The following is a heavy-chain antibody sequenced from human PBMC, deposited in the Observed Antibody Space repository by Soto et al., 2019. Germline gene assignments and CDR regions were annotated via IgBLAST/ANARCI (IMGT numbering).Heavy chain of an antibody. Sequence: GGSLRLSCAASGFTFSSYSMNWVRQAPGKGLEWVSSISSSSSYIYYADSVKGRFTISRDNAKNSLYLQMKLSSVTAADTAVYYCARDHSSGYYLNWFDPWGQGTLVTVSS. D-gene: IGHD3-22*01. CDR2: ISSSSSYI. V-gene: IGHV3-21*04. CDR1: GFTFSSYS. J-gene: IGHJ5*02. CDR3: ARDHSSGYYLNWFDP.